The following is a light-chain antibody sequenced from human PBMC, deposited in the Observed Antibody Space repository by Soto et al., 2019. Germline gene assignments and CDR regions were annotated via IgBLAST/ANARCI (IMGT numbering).Light chain of an antibody. Sequence: EIVLTQSPGTLSLSPGEGATLSCRASQSVRYNYLAWYQQKPGQAPRLLIYGVSTRATGIPDRFSGSGSGTDFTLTISRLDPEDFAVYYCQQYGSSPTFGQGTKVDI. CDR2: GVS. CDR3: QQYGSSPT. V-gene: IGKV3-20*01. CDR1: QSVRYNY. J-gene: IGKJ1*01.